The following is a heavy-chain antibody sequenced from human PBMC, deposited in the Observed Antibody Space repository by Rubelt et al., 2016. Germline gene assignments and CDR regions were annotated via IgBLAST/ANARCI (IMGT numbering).Heavy chain of an antibody. J-gene: IGHJ4*02. V-gene: IGHV4-4*07. D-gene: IGHD4-17*01. CDR2: IYTSGST. CDR3: AREDYGDYQYYFDY. CDR1: GGSISSYY. Sequence: QVQLQESGPGLVKPSDTLSLTCTVSGGSISSYYWSWIRQPAGKGLEWLGRIYTSGSTNYNPSLKSRVTRSVDTSKDQFSLKLSSVTAADTAVYYCAREDYGDYQYYFDYWGQGTLVTVSS.